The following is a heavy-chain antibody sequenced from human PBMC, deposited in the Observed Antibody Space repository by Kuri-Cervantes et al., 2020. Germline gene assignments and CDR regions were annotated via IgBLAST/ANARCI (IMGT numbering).Heavy chain of an antibody. D-gene: IGHD3-22*01. J-gene: IGHJ4*02. Sequence: GGSLRLSCAASGFTFSSYGMHWVRQAPGKGLEWVAVISYDGSNKYYADSVKGRFTISRDKSKNTLYLQMNSLRAGDTAVYYCARGGNYYDSSGYWNFDYWGQGTLVTVSS. CDR3: ARGGNYYDSSGYWNFDY. CDR2: ISYDGSNK. CDR1: GFTFSSYG. V-gene: IGHV3-30*03.